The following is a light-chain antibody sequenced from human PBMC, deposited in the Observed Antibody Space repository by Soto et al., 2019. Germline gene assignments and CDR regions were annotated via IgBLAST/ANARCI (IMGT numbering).Light chain of an antibody. CDR3: QQYGNPPIT. V-gene: IGKV3-20*01. CDR1: QSVTNNY. Sequence: TQSPSTLSASVGDRATLSCRASQSVTNNYLAWYQQKPGQAPRLLIDGASSRATGVPDRFSGTGSGTDFTLTISRLEPEDFAVFYCQQYGNPPITFGQGTRLET. CDR2: GAS. J-gene: IGKJ5*01.